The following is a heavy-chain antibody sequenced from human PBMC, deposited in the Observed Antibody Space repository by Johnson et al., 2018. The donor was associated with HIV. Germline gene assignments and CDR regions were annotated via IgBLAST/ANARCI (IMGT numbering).Heavy chain of an antibody. D-gene: IGHD1-26*01. CDR1: GFTVSSNY. J-gene: IGHJ3*02. Sequence: VQLVETGGGLIQPGGSLRLSCAASGFTVSSNYMSWVRQAPGKGLEWVSVIYSGGSTYYADSVKGRFTISRDNSKNTLYLQMNSLRAEDTAGYYCARDSPPWGARGDIWGQGTMVTVSS. CDR2: IYSGGST. V-gene: IGHV3-53*02. CDR3: ARDSPPWGARGDI.